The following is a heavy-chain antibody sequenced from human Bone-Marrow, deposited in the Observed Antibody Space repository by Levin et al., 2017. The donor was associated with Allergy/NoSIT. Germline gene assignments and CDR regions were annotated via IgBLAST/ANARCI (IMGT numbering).Heavy chain of an antibody. CDR1: GFNFDDYA. CDR3: AKDHFLEHTTGLLDH. Sequence: GGSLRLSCAASGFNFDDYAMHWVRQVPGRGLEWVSGISWNSGYIVYADSVKGRFTISRDNAKNSLSLHLNSLRSADAASYYCAKDHFLEHTTGLLDHWGQGTLVTVSS. D-gene: IGHD1/OR15-1a*01. J-gene: IGHJ4*02. V-gene: IGHV3-9*01. CDR2: ISWNSGYI.